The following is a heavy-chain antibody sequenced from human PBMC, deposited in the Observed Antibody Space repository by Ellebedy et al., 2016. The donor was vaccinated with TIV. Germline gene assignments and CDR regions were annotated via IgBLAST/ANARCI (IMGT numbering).Heavy chain of an antibody. CDR2: IYQDGSDQ. D-gene: IGHD4-17*01. Sequence: GESLKISCVASGFSFRSYWMSWVRQAPGKGPEWVANIYQDGSDQYYVDSVKGRFTISRDNANKSLFLQMNSLRVEDTAVYYCARRGSYGDYAVQVNSWFDTWGQGTLVTVSS. CDR1: GFSFRSYW. J-gene: IGHJ5*02. CDR3: ARRGSYGDYAVQVNSWFDT. V-gene: IGHV3-7*01.